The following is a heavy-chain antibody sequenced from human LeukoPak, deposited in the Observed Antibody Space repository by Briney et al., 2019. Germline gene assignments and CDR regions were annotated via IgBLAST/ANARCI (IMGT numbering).Heavy chain of an antibody. CDR1: GFTFDDYA. Sequence: PGGSLRLSCAASGFTFDDYAMHWVRQVSGKGLEWVSGISWNSGSIGYGDAVKGRFTISRDNAKNSLYLQMNSLKAEDTALYYCTKDKFSRGYNSGWYDYWGQGTLVTVSS. V-gene: IGHV3-9*01. D-gene: IGHD6-19*01. J-gene: IGHJ4*02. CDR2: ISWNSGSI. CDR3: TKDKFSRGYNSGWYDY.